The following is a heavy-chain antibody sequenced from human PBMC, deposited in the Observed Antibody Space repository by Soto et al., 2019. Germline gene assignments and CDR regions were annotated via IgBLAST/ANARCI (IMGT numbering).Heavy chain of an antibody. CDR2: IGPESGAT. CDR1: GYTFTGHY. Sequence: ASVKVSCKASGYTFTGHYIHWVRQAPEQGPEWMGEIGPESGATRYAQKFQGRVTMTRDMSITTVYMELNNLSPEDTAVYYCGRGRSGQIVVFYWGQGTPVTVSS. CDR3: GRGRSGQIVVFY. V-gene: IGHV1-2*02. J-gene: IGHJ4*02. D-gene: IGHD1-26*01.